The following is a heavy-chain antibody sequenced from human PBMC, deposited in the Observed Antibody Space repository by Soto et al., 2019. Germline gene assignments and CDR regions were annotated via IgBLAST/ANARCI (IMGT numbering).Heavy chain of an antibody. J-gene: IGHJ4*02. CDR1: GFTFSSYS. CDR3: ARGHVPYCGGDCYAFDY. D-gene: IGHD2-21*01. CDR2: ISSSSSTI. V-gene: IGHV3-48*01. Sequence: GGSLRLSCAASGFTFSSYSMNWVRQAPGKGLEWVSYISSSSSTIYYADSVKGRFTISRDNAKNSLYLQMNSLRAEDTAVYYCARGHVPYCGGDCYAFDYWGQGTLVTVSS.